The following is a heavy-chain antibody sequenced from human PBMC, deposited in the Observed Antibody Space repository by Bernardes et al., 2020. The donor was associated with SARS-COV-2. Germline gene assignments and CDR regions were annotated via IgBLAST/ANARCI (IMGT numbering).Heavy chain of an antibody. CDR3: AREDVSSGPYYFDY. Sequence: SLRLSCAASGFTFSSYSMNWVRQAPGKGLEWVSSISSSSSYIYYADSVKGRFTISRDNAKNSLYLQMNSLRAEDTAVYYCAREDVSSGPYYFDYWGQGTLVTVSS. CDR1: GFTFSSYS. CDR2: ISSSSSYI. V-gene: IGHV3-21*01. J-gene: IGHJ4*02. D-gene: IGHD6-19*01.